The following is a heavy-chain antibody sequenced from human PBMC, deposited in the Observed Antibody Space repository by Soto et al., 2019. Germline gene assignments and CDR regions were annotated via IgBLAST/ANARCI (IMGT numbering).Heavy chain of an antibody. J-gene: IGHJ5*02. CDR3: ARESRFLEWLSLNWFDP. Sequence: GGSLRLSCAASGFTFSNYAMSWVRQAPGKGPEWVSTISKSGSRTYYADSVKGRFTISRDNTKNSLYLQMNSLRDEDTAVYYCARESRFLEWLSLNWFDPWGQGTLVTVSS. CDR2: ISKSGSRT. CDR1: GFTFSNYA. V-gene: IGHV3-23*05. D-gene: IGHD3-3*01.